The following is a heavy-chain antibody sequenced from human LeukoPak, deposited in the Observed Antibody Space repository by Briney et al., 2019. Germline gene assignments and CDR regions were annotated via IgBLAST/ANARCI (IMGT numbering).Heavy chain of an antibody. J-gene: IGHJ6*04. V-gene: IGHV3-53*01. CDR2: IYNGGGT. CDR3: MLDVDV. D-gene: IGHD3-10*02. CDR1: GFRVSSNY. Sequence: GGSLRLSCVVSGFRVSSNYMTWVRQAPGKGLEWVSLIYNGGGTYYADSVQGRFTISRDNSKNTVYLQMRSLRAEDTAMYYCMLDVDVWGKGTTVTVSS.